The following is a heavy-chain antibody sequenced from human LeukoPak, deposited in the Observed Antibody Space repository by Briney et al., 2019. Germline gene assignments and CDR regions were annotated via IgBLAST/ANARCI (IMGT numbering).Heavy chain of an antibody. J-gene: IGHJ6*03. CDR2: INHSGST. D-gene: IGHD6-6*01. CDR3: SRRSWQLVRAYYYYYNDV. V-gene: IGHV4-34*01. CDR1: GGSFSGYY. Sequence: PSETLSLTCAVYGGSFSGYYWSWIRQPPGKGLEWIGEINHSGSTNYNPSLKSRVTISVDTSKNQFSLKLSSVTAADMAVYYCSRRSWQLVRAYYYYYNDVWGKGTTVTVSS.